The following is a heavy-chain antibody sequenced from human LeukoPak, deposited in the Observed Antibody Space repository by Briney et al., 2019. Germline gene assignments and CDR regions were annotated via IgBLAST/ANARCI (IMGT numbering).Heavy chain of an antibody. V-gene: IGHV4-34*01. CDR3: ARVVIVGADTYFDY. J-gene: IGHJ4*02. D-gene: IGHD1-26*01. CDR1: GGPFSGYY. Sequence: SETLSLTCAVYGGPFSGYYWSWIRQPPGKGLGWIGEINHSGSTNYNPSLKSRVTISVDTSKNQFSLKLSSVTAADTAVYYCARVVIVGADTYFDYWGQGTLVTVSS. CDR2: INHSGST.